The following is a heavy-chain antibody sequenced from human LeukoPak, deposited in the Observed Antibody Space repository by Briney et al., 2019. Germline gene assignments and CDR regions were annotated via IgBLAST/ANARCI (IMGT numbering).Heavy chain of an antibody. CDR2: IYSDDNT. V-gene: IGHV3-53*01. CDR1: GFIVSSIY. CDR3: ARGILDY. Sequence: GGSLRLSCAASGFIVSSIYMSWVRQAPGKGLEWVSVIYSDDNTYYVDSVKGRFTISRDNSKNTVYLQMNSLRAEDTAVYYCARGILDYWGQGTLVPVSS. J-gene: IGHJ4*02.